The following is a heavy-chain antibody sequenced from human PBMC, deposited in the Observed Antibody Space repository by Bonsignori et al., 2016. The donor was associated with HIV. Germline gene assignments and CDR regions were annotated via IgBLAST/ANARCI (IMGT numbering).Heavy chain of an antibody. CDR2: ISYDGSNK. D-gene: IGHD6-13*01. V-gene: IGHV3-30-3*01. Sequence: VRQAPGKGLEWVAVISYDGSNKYYADSVKGRFTISRDNSKNTLYLQMNSLRAEDTAVYYCARWLAPAADEGQAFDYWGQGTLVTVSS. J-gene: IGHJ4*02. CDR3: ARWLAPAADEGQAFDY.